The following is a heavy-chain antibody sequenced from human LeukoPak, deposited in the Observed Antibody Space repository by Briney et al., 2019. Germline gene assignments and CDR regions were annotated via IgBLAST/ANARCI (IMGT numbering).Heavy chain of an antibody. CDR2: ISSSSSTI. Sequence: PGGSLRLSCAASGFTFSSYSMNWVRQAPGKGLEWVSYISSSSSTIYYADSVKGRFTISRDNAKNSLYLQMNSLRAEDTAVYYCAKDNSGYAYYYYYYMDVWGKGTTVTVSS. V-gene: IGHV3-48*01. CDR1: GFTFSSYS. J-gene: IGHJ6*03. CDR3: AKDNSGYAYYYYYYMDV. D-gene: IGHD5-12*01.